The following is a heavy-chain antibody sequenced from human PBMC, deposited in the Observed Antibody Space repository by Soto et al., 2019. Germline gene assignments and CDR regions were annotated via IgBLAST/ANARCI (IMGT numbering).Heavy chain of an antibody. CDR1: GFTFSRFV. CDR3: AKGLVDCCGASCFD. D-gene: IGHD2-15*01. J-gene: IGHJ4*02. Sequence: EVQLLESGGGFIQPGGSLRLSCAASGFTFSRFVMTWVRQAPGKGLQFVSCISGSGGDSYYADFVRGRSTISRDNSKNTLYLQMNSLRAEDTAVYYCAKGLVDCCGASCFDWGQGTLVTVSS. V-gene: IGHV3-23*01. CDR2: ISGSGGDS.